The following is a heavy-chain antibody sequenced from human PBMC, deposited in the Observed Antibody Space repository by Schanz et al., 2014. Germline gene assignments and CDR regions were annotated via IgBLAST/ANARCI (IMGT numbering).Heavy chain of an antibody. D-gene: IGHD2-15*01. CDR2: INTNTANP. CDR1: GYTFAMYD. J-gene: IGHJ4*02. CDR3: ARGDCSGGSCPLFDD. Sequence: QVQLVQSGSELKKPGASVKVSCKASGYTFAMYDMNWVRQAPGQGLEWMGWINTNTANPTYAQGFTGRFVFSLDTSVSTAYLQISSLKAEDTAVYYCARGDCSGGSCPLFDDWGQGTVVTVSS. V-gene: IGHV7-4-1*02.